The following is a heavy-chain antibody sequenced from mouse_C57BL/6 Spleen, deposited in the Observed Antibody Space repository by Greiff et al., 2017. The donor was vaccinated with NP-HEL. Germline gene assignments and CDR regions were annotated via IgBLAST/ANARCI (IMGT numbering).Heavy chain of an antibody. Sequence: EVQVVESGGGLVKPGGSLKLSCAASGFTFSDYGMHWVRQAPEKGLEWVAYISSGSSTIYYADTVKGRLTISRDNAKNTLFLQMNSLRSEDTAMQYCARPIDYYTMDYWGQGTSVTVSS. CDR3: ARPIDYYTMDY. J-gene: IGHJ4*01. V-gene: IGHV5-17*01. CDR1: GFTFSDYG. D-gene: IGHD6-5*01. CDR2: ISSGSSTI.